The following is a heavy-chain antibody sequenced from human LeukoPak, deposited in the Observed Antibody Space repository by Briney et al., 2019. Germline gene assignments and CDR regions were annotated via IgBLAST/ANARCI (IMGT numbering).Heavy chain of an antibody. Sequence: GASVKVSCKASGGTFSSYAISWVRQAPGQGLEWMGGIIPIFGTANYAQKFQGRVTITADESTSTAYMELSSLRSEDTAVYYCARSDGAQWLVLPDYWGQGTLVTVSS. CDR2: IIPIFGTA. CDR1: GGTFSSYA. CDR3: ARSDGAQWLVLPDY. V-gene: IGHV1-69*13. D-gene: IGHD6-19*01. J-gene: IGHJ4*02.